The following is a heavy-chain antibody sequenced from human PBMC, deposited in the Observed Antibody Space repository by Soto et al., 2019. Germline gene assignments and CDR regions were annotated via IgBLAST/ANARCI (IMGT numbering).Heavy chain of an antibody. CDR3: ARAYCSNGVCYSFDG. CDR2: ISGSGGST. CDR1: GFTFSSYA. J-gene: IGHJ6*04. Sequence: PGGSLRLSCAASGFTFSSYAMSWVRQAPGKGLEWVSAISGSGGSTYYADSVKGRFTISRDNSKNTLYLQMNSLRAEDTAVYYCARAYCSNGVCYSFDGWGKGTTVPVSS. V-gene: IGHV3-23*01. D-gene: IGHD2-8*01.